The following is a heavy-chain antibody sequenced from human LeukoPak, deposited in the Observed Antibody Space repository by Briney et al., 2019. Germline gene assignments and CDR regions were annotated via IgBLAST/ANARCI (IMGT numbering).Heavy chain of an antibody. CDR2: IDTKGTRT. CDR1: GFILSNSA. Sequence: GGSLRLSCAASGFILSNSAMTWVRQAPGKGLQWVSGIDTKGTRTYYADSVKGRFSISRDNSKSTLYLEMNSLRAEDTAVYFCARKDGYFDLWGRGTLVTVSS. V-gene: IGHV3-23*05. J-gene: IGHJ2*01. CDR3: ARKDGYFDL.